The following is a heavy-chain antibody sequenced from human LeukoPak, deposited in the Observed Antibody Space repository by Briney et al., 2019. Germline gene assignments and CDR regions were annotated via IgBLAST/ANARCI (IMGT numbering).Heavy chain of an antibody. CDR3: ARDDGSGSGEY. V-gene: IGHV3-20*04. D-gene: IGHD3-10*01. CDR1: GSTFDDYG. J-gene: IGHJ4*02. CDR2: INWNGGST. Sequence: PGGSLRLSCAASGSTFDDYGMSWVRQAPGKGLEWVSNINWNGGSTGYADSVKGRFTVSRDNAKNSLYLQMNSLRAEDTALYYCARDDGSGSGEYWGQGTLVTVSS.